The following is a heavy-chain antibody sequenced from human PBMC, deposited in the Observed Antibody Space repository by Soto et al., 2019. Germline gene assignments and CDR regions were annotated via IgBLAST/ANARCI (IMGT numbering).Heavy chain of an antibody. CDR3: ASGGTYYDILTGPGAFDY. V-gene: IGHV1-69*13. J-gene: IGHJ4*02. D-gene: IGHD3-9*01. Sequence: ASVKVSCKASGGTFSSYAISWVRQAPGQGLEWMGGIIPIFGTANYAQRFQGRVTITADESTSTAYMELSSLRSEDTAVYYCASGGTYYDILTGPGAFDYWGQGTLVTVSS. CDR2: IIPIFGTA. CDR1: GGTFSSYA.